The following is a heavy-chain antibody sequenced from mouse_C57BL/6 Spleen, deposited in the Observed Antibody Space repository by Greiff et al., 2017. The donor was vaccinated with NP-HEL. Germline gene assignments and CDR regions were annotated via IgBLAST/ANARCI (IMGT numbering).Heavy chain of an antibody. CDR3: TAYDYDDFDY. D-gene: IGHD2-4*01. Sequence: EVQLQQSGAELVRPGASVKLSCTASGFNIKDDYMHWVKQRPEQGLEWIGWIDPGNGDTEYASKFQGKATITADTSSNTAYLQLSSLTSEDTAVYYCTAYDYDDFDYGGQGTTLTVSS. J-gene: IGHJ2*01. CDR2: IDPGNGDT. V-gene: IGHV14-4*01. CDR1: GFNIKDDY.